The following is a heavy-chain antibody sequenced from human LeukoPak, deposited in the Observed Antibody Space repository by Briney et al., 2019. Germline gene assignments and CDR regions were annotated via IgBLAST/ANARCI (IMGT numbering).Heavy chain of an antibody. CDR1: GGSISSGSYY. V-gene: IGHV4-61*02. D-gene: IGHD3-10*01. Sequence: SETLSLTCTVSGGSISSGSYYWSWIRQPAGKGLEWIGRIYTSGSTNYNPSLKSRVTISVDTSKNQFSLKLSSVTAADTAVYYCARDKSYYGSGSYYLGPQYYYYMDVWGKGTTVTVSS. J-gene: IGHJ6*03. CDR3: ARDKSYYGSGSYYLGPQYYYYMDV. CDR2: IYTSGST.